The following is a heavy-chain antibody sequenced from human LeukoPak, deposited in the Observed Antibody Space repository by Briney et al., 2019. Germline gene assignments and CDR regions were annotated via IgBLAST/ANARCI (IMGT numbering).Heavy chain of an antibody. CDR1: GFTFSSYS. Sequence: GGSLRLSCAASGFTFSSYSMNWVRQAPGKGLEWVSSISSSSSSIYYADSVTGRFTIFRDNAKNSVFLQMNSLRAEDTAVYYCARGSYLSGSSDYWGQGTLVTVSS. D-gene: IGHD1-26*01. V-gene: IGHV3-21*01. CDR3: ARGSYLSGSSDY. J-gene: IGHJ4*02. CDR2: ISSSSSSI.